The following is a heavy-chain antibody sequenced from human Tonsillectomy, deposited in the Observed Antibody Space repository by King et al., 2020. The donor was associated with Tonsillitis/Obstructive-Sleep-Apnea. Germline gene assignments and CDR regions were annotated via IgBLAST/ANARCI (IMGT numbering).Heavy chain of an antibody. CDR3: ARVSGRYYLDY. CDR2: TRNKASSYST. Sequence: VQLVESGGGLVQPGGSLRLSCAASGFTFSDHYMDWVRQAPGKGLEWVGRTRNKASSYSTEYAASVKGRFTISRDDSKNSLYLQVNTLRTDDTAVYYWARVSGRYYLDYWGQGTLVTVSS. V-gene: IGHV3-72*01. CDR1: GFTFSDHY. D-gene: IGHD3-10*01. J-gene: IGHJ4*02.